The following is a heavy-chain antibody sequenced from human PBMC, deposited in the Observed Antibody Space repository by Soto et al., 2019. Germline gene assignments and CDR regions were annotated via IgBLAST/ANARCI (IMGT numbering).Heavy chain of an antibody. J-gene: IGHJ4*02. CDR3: ARRYGSCFDY. D-gene: IGHD5-18*01. V-gene: IGHV4-59*08. CDR1: CGTISNFG. CDR2: IYYSGST. Sequence: SVTLCLPWTVSCGTISNFGWSCILQTPGKGLEWIGYIYYSGSTNYNPSLKSRVTISVDTSKNQFSLKLSSVTAADTAVYYCARRYGSCFDYWGQGTLLTVSS.